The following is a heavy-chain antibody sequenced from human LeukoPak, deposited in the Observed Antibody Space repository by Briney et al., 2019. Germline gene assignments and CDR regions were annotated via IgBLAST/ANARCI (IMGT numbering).Heavy chain of an antibody. CDR1: GYXFTGYY. CDR3: ASLIAAAGTNVY. V-gene: IGHV1-2*02. D-gene: IGHD6-13*01. J-gene: IGHJ4*02. CDR2: INPNTGGT. Sequence: ASVKVSCKASGYXFTGYYIHWVRQAPGQGLEWMGWINPNTGGTIYAQNFQGRVTMTRDTSFSTAYMELSRLRSDDTAMYYCASLIAAAGTNVYWGQGTLVTVSS.